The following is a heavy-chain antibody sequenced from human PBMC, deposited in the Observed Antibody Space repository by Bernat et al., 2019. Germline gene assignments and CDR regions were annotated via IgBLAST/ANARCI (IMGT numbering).Heavy chain of an antibody. Sequence: QVQLQESGPGLVKPSQTLSLTCTVSGGSISSGGYYWSWIRQHPGKGLEWIGYIYYSGSTYYNPSLKSRVTISVDTSKNQFSLKLSSVTAADTAVYYCARDTRKAIVTRNNWFDPWGQGTLVTVSS. CDR2: IYYSGST. J-gene: IGHJ5*02. V-gene: IGHV4-31*03. CDR1: GGSISSGGYY. D-gene: IGHD4-11*01. CDR3: ARDTRKAIVTRNNWFDP.